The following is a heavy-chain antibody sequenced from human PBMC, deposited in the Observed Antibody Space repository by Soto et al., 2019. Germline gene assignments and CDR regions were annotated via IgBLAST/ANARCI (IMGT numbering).Heavy chain of an antibody. D-gene: IGHD5-12*01. J-gene: IGHJ4*02. V-gene: IGHV1-69*06. Sequence: GASVKVSCKASGGTFSSYAISWVRQAPGQGLEWMGGIIPIFGTANYAQKFQGRVTITADKSTSTAYMELSSLRSEDTAVYYCATLGPPVEMATTSGVYWGQGTLVTVSS. CDR2: IIPIFGTA. CDR1: GGTFSSYA. CDR3: ATLGPPVEMATTSGVY.